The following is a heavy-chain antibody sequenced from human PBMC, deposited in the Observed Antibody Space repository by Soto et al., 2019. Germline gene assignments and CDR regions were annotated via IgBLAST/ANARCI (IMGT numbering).Heavy chain of an antibody. CDR1: GFTFSSSG. Sequence: GGSLRLSCAASGFTFSSSGMHWVRRAPGKGLEWVAVISYDGSNKYYADSVKGRFTISRDNSKNTLYLQMNSLRAEDTAVYYCAKDLLVRYLDIWGQGTMVTVSS. CDR2: ISYDGSNK. D-gene: IGHD1-26*01. V-gene: IGHV3-30*18. CDR3: AKDLLVRYLDI. J-gene: IGHJ3*02.